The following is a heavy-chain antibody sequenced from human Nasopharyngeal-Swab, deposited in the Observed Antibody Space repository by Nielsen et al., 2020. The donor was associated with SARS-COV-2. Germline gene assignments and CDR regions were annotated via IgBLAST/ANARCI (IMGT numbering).Heavy chain of an antibody. CDR3: ARSTYYYDSSGYSIDY. D-gene: IGHD3-22*01. CDR1: GYTFTSYA. V-gene: IGHV1-3*01. J-gene: IGHJ4*02. CDR2: INAGNGNT. Sequence: ASVKVSCKASGYTFTSYAMHWVRQAPGQRLEWMGWINAGNGNTKYSQKFQGRVTITRDTSASTAYMELSSLRSEDTAVYYCARSTYYYDSSGYSIDYRGQGTLVTVSS.